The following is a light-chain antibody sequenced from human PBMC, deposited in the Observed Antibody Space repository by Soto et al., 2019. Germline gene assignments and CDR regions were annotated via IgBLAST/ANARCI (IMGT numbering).Light chain of an antibody. V-gene: IGKV3-15*01. J-gene: IGKJ5*01. Sequence: ETVMTQSPATLSVSPGERATLSCRASQSVSSNLAWYQHKPGQAPRLLIYGASTRATGIPARFSGSGSGTEFTITISSLQSEDVAVYYCQQYNNWPTFGQGTRLEIK. CDR3: QQYNNWPT. CDR2: GAS. CDR1: QSVSSN.